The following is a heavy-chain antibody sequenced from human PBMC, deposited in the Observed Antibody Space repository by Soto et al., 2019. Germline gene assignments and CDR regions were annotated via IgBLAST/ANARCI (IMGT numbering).Heavy chain of an antibody. Sequence: QVQLQQWGAGLLKPSETLSLTCAVYGGSFSGYYWSWIRQPPGKGLEWIGEINHSGSTNYNPSLKSRVTISVDTCKHQFSVKLSSVTAADTAVYYCARVVELDDYVDYIEHYWGQGTLVTVSS. V-gene: IGHV4-34*01. CDR3: ARVVELDDYVDYIEHY. CDR1: GGSFSGYY. CDR2: INHSGST. J-gene: IGHJ4*02. D-gene: IGHD4-17*01.